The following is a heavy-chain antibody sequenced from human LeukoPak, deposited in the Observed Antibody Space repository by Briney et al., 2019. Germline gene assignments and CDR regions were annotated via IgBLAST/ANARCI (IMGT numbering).Heavy chain of an antibody. CDR3: ASGMRVGPNI. D-gene: IGHD1-26*01. J-gene: IGHJ4*02. CDR2: ISYDGSNK. V-gene: IGHV3-30-3*01. Sequence: SGGSLRLSCAASGFTFSSYAMHWVRQAPGKGLEWVAVISYDGSNKYYADSVKGRFTISRDNSKNTLYLQMNSLRVEDTAVYYCASGMRVGPNIWGQGTLVTVSS. CDR1: GFTFSSYA.